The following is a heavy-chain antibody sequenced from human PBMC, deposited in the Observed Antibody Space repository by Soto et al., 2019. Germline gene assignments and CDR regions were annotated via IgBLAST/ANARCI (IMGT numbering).Heavy chain of an antibody. CDR1: GFTVSNNY. CDR2: IYSDGRT. Sequence: PGGSLRLSCAASGFTVSNNYLSWVRQAPGRGLEWVSVIYSDGRTFYADSVKGRFTISRDNSKNTLYLEMISLRVEDTAVYYCARDPTDSRTSDYWGQGTLVTVSS. V-gene: IGHV3-66*01. J-gene: IGHJ4*02. D-gene: IGHD3-22*01. CDR3: ARDPTDSRTSDY.